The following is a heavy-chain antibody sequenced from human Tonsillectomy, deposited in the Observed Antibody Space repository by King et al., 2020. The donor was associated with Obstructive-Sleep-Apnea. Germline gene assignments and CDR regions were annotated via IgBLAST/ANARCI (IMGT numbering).Heavy chain of an antibody. CDR3: ARQWEFDIPATSMPPSLDY. D-gene: IGHD3-16*02. J-gene: IGHJ4*02. CDR1: GFTFHNSW. Sequence: QLVQSGGGLVQPGGSLRLSCAASGFTFHNSWMSWVRQAPGKGLEWVASIKHDGTEKYHVDSVEGRFTISRDNAQNSLFLQMNSLRAEDTAVYFCARQWEFDIPATSMPPSLDYWGQGTLVTVSS. V-gene: IGHV3-7*03. CDR2: IKHDGTEK.